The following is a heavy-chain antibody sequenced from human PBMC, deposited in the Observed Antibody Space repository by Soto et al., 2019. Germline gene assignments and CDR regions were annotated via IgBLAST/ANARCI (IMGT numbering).Heavy chain of an antibody. CDR1: GCTFSSYA. Sequence: GGSLRLSCAAPGCTFSSYAMTWVRQAPGKGLEWVSAISGSGGSTYYADSVKGRFTISRDNSKNTLYLQMNSLRAEDTAGYYCAKDISVVVPAARGDAFDIWGQGTMVTVSS. CDR2: ISGSGGST. D-gene: IGHD2-2*01. V-gene: IGHV3-23*01. J-gene: IGHJ3*02. CDR3: AKDISVVVPAARGDAFDI.